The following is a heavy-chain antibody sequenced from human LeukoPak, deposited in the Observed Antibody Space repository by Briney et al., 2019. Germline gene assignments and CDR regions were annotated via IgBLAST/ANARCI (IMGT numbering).Heavy chain of an antibody. D-gene: IGHD6-13*01. Sequence: SETLSLTCAVSGGPFSRYFWTWIRQAPGKGLEWLGEINHSGSTNYNPSLKSRATTSVDTSKNHFSLKMTSVSGADTAVYYCARAVAAAAVNWGQGTLVTVSS. V-gene: IGHV4-34*01. CDR3: ARAVAAAAVN. J-gene: IGHJ4*02. CDR2: INHSGST. CDR1: GGPFSRYF.